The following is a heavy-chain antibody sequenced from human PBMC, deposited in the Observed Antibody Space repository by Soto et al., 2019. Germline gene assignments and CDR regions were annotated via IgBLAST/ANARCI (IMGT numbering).Heavy chain of an antibody. CDR2: ISGSGSMK. Sequence: EVYLLESGGGLVQPGGSLRLSCTASGLTFRNYAMTWVRQAPGRGLEWVSGISGSGSMKYYADSVKGRFTISRDNSKNMLFLQMDSLRDEDPAMYHCAKEAVASEQVPIPGDSWGQGTLVTVSS. V-gene: IGHV3-23*01. D-gene: IGHD2-15*01. J-gene: IGHJ4*02. CDR3: AKEAVASEQVPIPGDS. CDR1: GLTFRNYA.